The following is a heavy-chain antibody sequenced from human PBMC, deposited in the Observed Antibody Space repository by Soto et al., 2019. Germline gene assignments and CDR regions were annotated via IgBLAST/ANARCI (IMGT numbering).Heavy chain of an antibody. V-gene: IGHV3-30*18. Sequence: PGGSLRLSCAASGFTFSSYGMHWVRQAPGKGLEWVAVISYDGSNKYYADSVKGRFTISRDNSKNTLYLQMNSLRAEDTAVYYCAKDSLGYYDSSGYYYVKATHSYFDYWGQGTLVTVSS. D-gene: IGHD3-22*01. CDR2: ISYDGSNK. CDR1: GFTFSSYG. CDR3: AKDSLGYYDSSGYYYVKATHSYFDY. J-gene: IGHJ4*02.